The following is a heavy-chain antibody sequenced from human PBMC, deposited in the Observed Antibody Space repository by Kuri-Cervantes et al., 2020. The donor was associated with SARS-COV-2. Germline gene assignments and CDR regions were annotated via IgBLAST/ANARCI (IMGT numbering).Heavy chain of an antibody. CDR2: IGGGGVTI. CDR3: ARERSGSYDY. V-gene: IGHV3-11*01. CDR1: GFTFSESY. Sequence: LSLTCEASGFTFSESYMSWIRQAPGKGLEWLSYIGGGGVTIDYADSVKGRFTISRDNAKNSLYLQMNSLRAEDTALYHCARERSGSYDYWGQGTLVTVSS. D-gene: IGHD1-26*01. J-gene: IGHJ4*02.